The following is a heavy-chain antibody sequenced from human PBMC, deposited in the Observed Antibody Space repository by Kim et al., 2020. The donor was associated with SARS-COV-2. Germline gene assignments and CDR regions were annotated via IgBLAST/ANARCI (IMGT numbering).Heavy chain of an antibody. V-gene: IGHV1-18*01. Sequence: YAGMLQERVTLTTDTSTNTAYMELRRLRVDDTATYYCARDRSGGSFSFDHWGQGTLVTVSS. J-gene: IGHJ4*02. D-gene: IGHD1-26*01. CDR3: ARDRSGGSFSFDH.